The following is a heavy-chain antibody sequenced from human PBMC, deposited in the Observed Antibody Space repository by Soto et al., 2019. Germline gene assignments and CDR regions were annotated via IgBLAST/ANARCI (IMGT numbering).Heavy chain of an antibody. CDR1: GFIFSNYA. Sequence: EVQLLQSGGGLVQPGGSLRLSCAASGFIFSNYAMNWVRQAPGKGLEWVSIVTSRGDTTYYADSVKGRFTISRDNSKNTLYLQGNSLADEDAAVYYCGKDCLGGGLDYWGQGTLVSVSS. CDR3: GKDCLGGGLDY. CDR2: VTSRGDTT. J-gene: IGHJ4*02. V-gene: IGHV3-23*01. D-gene: IGHD3-16*01.